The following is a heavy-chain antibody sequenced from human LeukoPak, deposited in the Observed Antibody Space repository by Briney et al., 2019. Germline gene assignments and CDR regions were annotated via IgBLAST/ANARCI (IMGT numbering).Heavy chain of an antibody. J-gene: IGHJ2*01. CDR2: IYYSGST. D-gene: IGHD2-21*02. V-gene: IGHV4-39*07. CDR3: ATVVVTASSPYWYFDL. CDR1: GGSISSSSYY. Sequence: SETLSLTCTVSGGSISSSSYYWGWIRQPPGKGLEWIGSIYYSGSTYYNPSLKSRVTISVDTSKNQFSLKLSSVTAADTAVYYCATVVVTASSPYWYFDLWGRGTLVTVSP.